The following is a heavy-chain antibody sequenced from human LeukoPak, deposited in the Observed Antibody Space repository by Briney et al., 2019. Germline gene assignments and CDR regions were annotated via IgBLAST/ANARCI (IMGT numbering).Heavy chain of an antibody. CDR2: ISYDGSNK. Sequence: PGRSLRLSCAASGFTFSSYAMHWVRQAPGKGLEWVAVISYDGSNKYCADSVKGRFTISRDNSKNTLYLQMNSLRAEDTAVYYCAREPKKAPFDYWGQGTLVTVSS. V-gene: IGHV3-30*04. J-gene: IGHJ4*02. CDR1: GFTFSSYA. CDR3: AREPKKAPFDY.